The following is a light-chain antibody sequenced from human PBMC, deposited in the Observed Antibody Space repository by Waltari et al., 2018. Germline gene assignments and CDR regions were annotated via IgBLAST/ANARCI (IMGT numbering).Light chain of an antibody. CDR3: SSYTRRSYWV. CDR2: KVN. CDR1: SSDVGFYDF. J-gene: IGLJ3*02. Sequence: QSALTQPASVSGSPGQSITISCTGTSSDVGFYDFVSLFQQHPGKAPKVMISKVNNRPSGVSNRFSGSKCANTASLTLSGLQAEDEADYYCSSYTRRSYWVFGGGTQLTVL. V-gene: IGLV2-14*01.